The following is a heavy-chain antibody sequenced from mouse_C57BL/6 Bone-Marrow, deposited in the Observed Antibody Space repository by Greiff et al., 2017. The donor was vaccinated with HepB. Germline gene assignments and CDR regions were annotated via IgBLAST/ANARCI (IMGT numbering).Heavy chain of an antibody. D-gene: IGHD2-3*01. Sequence: VKLMESGPGLVQPSQSLSITCTASGFSLTSYGVHWVRQSPGKGLEWLGVIWSGGSTDYNAAFISRLSISKDNSKSQVFFKMHSLQADDTAIYYCARIDGSLAYWGQGTLVTVSA. V-gene: IGHV2-2*01. J-gene: IGHJ3*01. CDR1: GFSLTSYG. CDR3: ARIDGSLAY. CDR2: IWSGGST.